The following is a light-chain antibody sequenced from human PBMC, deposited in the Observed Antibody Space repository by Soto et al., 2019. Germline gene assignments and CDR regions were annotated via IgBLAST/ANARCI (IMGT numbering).Light chain of an antibody. CDR2: LNSDGSH. V-gene: IGLV4-69*01. Sequence: QPVLTQSPSASASLGASVKLTCTLSSGHSSYALAWHQQQPEKGHRYLMKLNSDGSHSKGDGIPDRFSGTSSEAGRYLPISSLQSEDAADYYCQTWGTGIVVFGGGTKLTVL. CDR3: QTWGTGIVV. CDR1: SGHSSYA. J-gene: IGLJ2*01.